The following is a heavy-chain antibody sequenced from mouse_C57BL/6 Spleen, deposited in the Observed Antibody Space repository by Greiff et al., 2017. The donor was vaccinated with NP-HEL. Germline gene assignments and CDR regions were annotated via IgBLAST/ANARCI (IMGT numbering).Heavy chain of an antibody. CDR2: IYPGSGNT. D-gene: IGHD1-1*01. CDR1: GYTFTDYY. V-gene: IGHV1-76*01. J-gene: IGHJ4*01. Sequence: QVQLKQSGAELVRPGASVKLSCKASGYTFTDYYINWVKQRPGQGLEWIARIYPGSGNTYYNEKFKGKATLTAEKSSSTAYMQLSSLTSEDSAVYFCARSPCYGGGYGNAMDYWGQGTSVTVAS. CDR3: ARSPCYGGGYGNAMDY.